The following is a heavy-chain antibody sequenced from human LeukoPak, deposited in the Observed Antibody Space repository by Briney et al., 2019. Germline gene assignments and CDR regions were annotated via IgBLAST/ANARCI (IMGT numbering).Heavy chain of an antibody. CDR3: ARATPYSSSWYLARTNFDY. CDR1: GGSFSGYY. Sequence: SETLSLTCAVYGGSFSGYYWCWIRQPPGKGLEWIGEINHSGSTNYNPSLKSRVTISVDTSKNQFSLKLSSVTAADTAVYYCARATPYSSSWYLARTNFDYWGQGTLVTVSS. V-gene: IGHV4-34*01. J-gene: IGHJ4*02. CDR2: INHSGST. D-gene: IGHD6-13*01.